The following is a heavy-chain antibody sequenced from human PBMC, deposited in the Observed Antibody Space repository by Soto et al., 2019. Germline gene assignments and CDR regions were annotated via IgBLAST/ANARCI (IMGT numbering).Heavy chain of an antibody. CDR3: AKGGTMFYKFDY. V-gene: IGHV3-23*01. J-gene: IGHJ4*02. Sequence: EVQLLESGGDLVQPGGSLRLSCAASGFTFSSYAMTWVRQAPGKGLEWVSATTDSGGSTYYADSVKGRFTISRDKSKNTLDLQMNSLRAEDTAVYYCAKGGTMFYKFDYWGQGALVTVSS. D-gene: IGHD3-9*01. CDR1: GFTFSSYA. CDR2: TTDSGGST.